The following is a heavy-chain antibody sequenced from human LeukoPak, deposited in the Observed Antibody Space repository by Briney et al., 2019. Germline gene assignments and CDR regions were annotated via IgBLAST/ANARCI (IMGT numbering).Heavy chain of an antibody. CDR3: ARNILSGSGTAFDY. V-gene: IGHV1-2*02. CDR1: GYTFTGYY. D-gene: IGHD3-10*01. CDR2: ISPNSGGT. J-gene: IGHJ4*02. Sequence: ASVKVSCKASGYTFTGYYMHWVRQAPGQGLEWMGWISPNSGGTNYAQKFQGRVTMTRDRSISTAYMELSSMRSDDTAVYYCARNILSGSGTAFDYWGQGTLVTVSS.